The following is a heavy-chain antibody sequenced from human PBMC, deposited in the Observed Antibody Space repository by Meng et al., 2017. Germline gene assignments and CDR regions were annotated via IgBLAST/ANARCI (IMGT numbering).Heavy chain of an antibody. J-gene: IGHJ3*02. V-gene: IGHV3-73*01. CDR1: GFTFSGSA. CDR2: IRSKANSYAT. Sequence: GESLKISCAASGFTFSGSAMHWVRQASGKGLEWVGRIRSKANSYATAYAASVKGRFTISRDDSKNTAYLQMNSLKTQDTAVYYCTRQSQDLLFGELLASDAFDIWGQGTMVTVSS. D-gene: IGHD3-10*01. CDR3: TRQSQDLLFGELLASDAFDI.